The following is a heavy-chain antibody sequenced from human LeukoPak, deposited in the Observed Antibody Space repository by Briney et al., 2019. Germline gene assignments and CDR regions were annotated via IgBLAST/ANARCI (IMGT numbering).Heavy chain of an antibody. CDR2: IIPIFGTA. D-gene: IGHD3-16*01. Sequence: SVKVSCKASGNSISNYAVSWVRQAPGQGFEWMGGIIPIFGTADYAQKFQGRVTITADQSTGTTYMALSSLKSEDTATYYCTTRACHAGGCSSSFYYYYGLHFWGQGTTVSVSS. J-gene: IGHJ6*02. V-gene: IGHV1-69*01. CDR3: TTRACHAGGCSSSFYYYYGLHF. CDR1: GNSISNYA.